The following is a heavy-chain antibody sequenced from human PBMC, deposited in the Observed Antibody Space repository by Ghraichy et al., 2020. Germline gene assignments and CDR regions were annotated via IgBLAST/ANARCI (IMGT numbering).Heavy chain of an antibody. CDR3: ARANFSSVIDG. V-gene: IGHV4-38-2*01. CDR1: GYSISSGYY. J-gene: IGHJ4*02. CDR2: IFHSGST. D-gene: IGHD2-8*01. Sequence: SETLSLTCAVSGYSISSGYYWGWIRQPPGKGLEWIGTIFHSGSTYYNSSLRSRVTISVDTSKNQFSLKLSSVTAADTAVYFCARANFSSVIDGWGQGTLVTVSS.